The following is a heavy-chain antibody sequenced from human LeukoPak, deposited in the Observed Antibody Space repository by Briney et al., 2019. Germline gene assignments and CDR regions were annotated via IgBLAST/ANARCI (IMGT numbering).Heavy chain of an antibody. CDR1: GFTFSSYG. D-gene: IGHD4-23*01. J-gene: IGHJ4*02. CDR3: ARDWARGNSYYFDY. V-gene: IGHV3-30*03. CDR2: VSHDGTKR. Sequence: GGSLRLSCAASGFTFSSYGMHWVRQAPGKGLEWVALVSHDGTKRDYGESVKGRFTISRDNSANSVYLQMDSLTIDDTAVYFCARDWARGNSYYFDYWGQGTLVTVSS.